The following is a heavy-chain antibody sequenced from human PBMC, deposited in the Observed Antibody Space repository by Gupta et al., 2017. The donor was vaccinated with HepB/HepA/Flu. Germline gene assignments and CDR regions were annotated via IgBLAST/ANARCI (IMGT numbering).Heavy chain of an antibody. CDR1: GGSISSRDYY. CDR2: IYYSGST. CDR3: ARLRRGGNNYGHLDY. Sequence: QLQLQESGPGLVRPSETLSLTCSVSGGSISSRDYYWGWVRQPPGMGLEWIGSIYYSGSTSYTPSLKSRVTILVDTSENQVSLKLSSVTAADTAIYYCARLRRGGNNYGHLDYWGQGTLVTVSS. D-gene: IGHD5-18*01. V-gene: IGHV4-39*01. J-gene: IGHJ4*02.